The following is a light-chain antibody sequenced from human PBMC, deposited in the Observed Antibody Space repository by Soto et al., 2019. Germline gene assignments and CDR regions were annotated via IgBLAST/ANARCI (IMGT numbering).Light chain of an antibody. CDR2: DGS. V-gene: IGKV3D-20*01. CDR3: QQYDNSAPLS. Sequence: EIVLTQSPATLSLSPGDRATLSCGASQSVRSSYVAWYQQKAGLAPRLLIYDGSSRASGIPDRFSGSGSGTEVTLTIGRLEPDDVAVYYCQQYDNSAPLSFGGGTKVEMK. J-gene: IGKJ4*01. CDR1: QSVRSSY.